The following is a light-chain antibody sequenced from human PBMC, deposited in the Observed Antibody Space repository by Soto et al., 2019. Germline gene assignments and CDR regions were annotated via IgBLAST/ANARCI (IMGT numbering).Light chain of an antibody. Sequence: QSALTQPASVSGSPGQSITISCTGTSSDIGAYNYVSWYQQHPGKAPKLMIYDVSNRPSGVSNRFSGSKSGHTASLTISGLQAEDEADCYCSSYTSSSTVVFGGGTKVTVL. J-gene: IGLJ2*01. CDR1: SSDIGAYNY. CDR2: DVS. V-gene: IGLV2-14*01. CDR3: SSYTSSSTVV.